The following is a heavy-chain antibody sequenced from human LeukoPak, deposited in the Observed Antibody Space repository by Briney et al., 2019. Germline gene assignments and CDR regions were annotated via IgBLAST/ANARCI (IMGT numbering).Heavy chain of an antibody. V-gene: IGHV1-69*04. CDR1: GGTFSSYA. Sequence: SVKVSCKASGGTFSSYAISWVRQAPGQGLEWMGRIIPILGIANYAQKFQGRVTITADKSTSTAYMELSSLRSEDTAVYYCAREKPDYYFDYWGQGTLVTVSS. CDR2: IIPILGIA. D-gene: IGHD2-21*02. J-gene: IGHJ4*02. CDR3: AREKPDYYFDY.